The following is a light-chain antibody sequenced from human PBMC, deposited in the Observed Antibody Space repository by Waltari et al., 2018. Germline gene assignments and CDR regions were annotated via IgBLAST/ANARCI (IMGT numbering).Light chain of an antibody. CDR1: QSVLYSSNNKNY. V-gene: IGKV4-1*01. Sequence: DIEMTQSPDSLPGSLGERATLHCKSSQSVLYSSNNKNYLAWYQQKPGQPPKLLIYWASTRESGVPDRFSGSGSGTDFTLTISSLQAEDVAVYYCQQYYSTPYTFGQGTKLEIK. CDR2: WAS. J-gene: IGKJ2*01. CDR3: QQYYSTPYT.